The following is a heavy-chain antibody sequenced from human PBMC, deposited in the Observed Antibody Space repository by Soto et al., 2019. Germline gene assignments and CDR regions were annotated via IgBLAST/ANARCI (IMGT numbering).Heavy chain of an antibody. CDR3: ASGTEVSPSWDV. CDR2: IYYSGST. J-gene: IGHJ6*02. D-gene: IGHD1-26*01. Sequence: QVQLQESGPGLVKPSQTLSLTCTVSGGSISSGGYYWSWIRQHPGKGLEWIGYIYYSGSTYYNPSLKSRVTTSVDTSKNQFSLNLSSVTAADTAVYYCASGTEVSPSWDVWGQGTTVTVSS. CDR1: GGSISSGGYY. V-gene: IGHV4-31*03.